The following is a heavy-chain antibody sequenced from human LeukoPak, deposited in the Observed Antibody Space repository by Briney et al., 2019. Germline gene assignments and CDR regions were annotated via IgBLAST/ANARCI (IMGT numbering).Heavy chain of an antibody. D-gene: IGHD1-14*01. CDR2: IYPGDSDT. V-gene: IGHV5-51*01. Sequence: GESLKISCKGSGYSFTSYWIGWVRQMPGKGLEWMGIIYPGDSDTRYSTSFQGQVTISATKSISPAYLQWSSLKPSDTAYYYCARAPDSGEPGGDYWGQGTLVTVSS. CDR3: ARAPDSGEPGGDY. J-gene: IGHJ4*02. CDR1: GYSFTSYW.